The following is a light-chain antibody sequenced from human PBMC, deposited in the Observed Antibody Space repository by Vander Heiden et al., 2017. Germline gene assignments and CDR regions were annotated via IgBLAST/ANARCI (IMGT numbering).Light chain of an antibody. CDR2: GAS. Sequence: PGERATLSCRASQSVSSSYLAGYQQKPGQAPRLLIYGASSRATGIPDRFSGSGSGTDFTLTIRRLDPEDFAVSYCQQYGSSPFTFGHGTKVDIK. J-gene: IGKJ3*01. CDR3: QQYGSSPFT. V-gene: IGKV3-20*01. CDR1: QSVSSSY.